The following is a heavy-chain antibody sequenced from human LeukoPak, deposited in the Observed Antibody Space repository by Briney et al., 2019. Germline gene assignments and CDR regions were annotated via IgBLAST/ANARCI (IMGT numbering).Heavy chain of an antibody. CDR2: IYYSGST. V-gene: IGHV4-59*01. CDR3: ARMISSGWRRGDAFDI. J-gene: IGHJ3*02. Sequence: SETLSLTCIVSGGSISGYYWSWIRQPPGKGLRWIGSIYYSGSTDYNPSLKSRVIISVDTSKNQFSLSLRSVTAADTAVYYCARMISSGWRRGDAFDIWGQGTMVTVSS. D-gene: IGHD6-19*01. CDR1: GGSISGYY.